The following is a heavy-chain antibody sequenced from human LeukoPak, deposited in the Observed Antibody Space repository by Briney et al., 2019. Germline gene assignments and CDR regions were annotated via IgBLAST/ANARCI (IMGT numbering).Heavy chain of an antibody. D-gene: IGHD3-10*01. Sequence: SETLSLTCTVSGGSISDTYYWSWIRQPAGKGLEWIGRIYTSGTTNYNPSLNSRVTISLDTSKNQFSLKLTSVTAADTAVYYCARDFGDWGQGTLVVVSS. V-gene: IGHV4-61*02. CDR3: ARDFGD. CDR2: IYTSGTT. CDR1: GGSISDTYY. J-gene: IGHJ4*02.